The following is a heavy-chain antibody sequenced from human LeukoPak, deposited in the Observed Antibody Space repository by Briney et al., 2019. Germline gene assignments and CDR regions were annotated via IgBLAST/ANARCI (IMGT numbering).Heavy chain of an antibody. CDR1: GFTFSNYA. V-gene: IGHV3-30*02. CDR3: AFGELGD. CDR2: IRYDGSNK. J-gene: IGHJ4*02. Sequence: GGSLRLSCAASGFTFSNYAMTWVRQAPGKGLEWVAFIRYDGSNKYYADSVKGRFTISRDNSKNTLYLQMNSLRAEDTAVYYCAFGELGDWGQGTLVTVSS. D-gene: IGHD3-10*01.